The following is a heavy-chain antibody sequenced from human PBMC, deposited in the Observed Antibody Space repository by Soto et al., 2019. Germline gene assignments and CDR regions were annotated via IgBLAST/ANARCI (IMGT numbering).Heavy chain of an antibody. D-gene: IGHD6-19*01. V-gene: IGHV3-30*18. Sequence: PGESLKISCAASGFTFSGYGMHWVRQAPGKGLEWVAVISYDGSDKYYADSVKGRFTISRDSSKDTMYLQMNSLRSEDTAVYYCAKDLGKAVAPRSPPDYWGQGTLVTVSS. CDR3: AKDLGKAVAPRSPPDY. CDR1: GFTFSGYG. J-gene: IGHJ4*02. CDR2: ISYDGSDK.